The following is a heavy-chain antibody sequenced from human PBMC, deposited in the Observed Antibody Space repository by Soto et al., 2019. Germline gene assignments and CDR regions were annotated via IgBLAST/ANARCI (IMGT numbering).Heavy chain of an antibody. Sequence: EVQLVETGGGLIQPGGSLRLSCAASGFTVSNNYMSWVRQAPGKGLEWVSLIYSGGSTLYADSVKGRFTISRDNSKNTLFLPMNSLRAEDTAVYFCATYTSLDYWGQGNLVTVSS. J-gene: IGHJ4*02. D-gene: IGHD2-2*02. CDR3: ATYTSLDY. CDR2: IYSGGST. CDR1: GFTVSNNY. V-gene: IGHV3-53*02.